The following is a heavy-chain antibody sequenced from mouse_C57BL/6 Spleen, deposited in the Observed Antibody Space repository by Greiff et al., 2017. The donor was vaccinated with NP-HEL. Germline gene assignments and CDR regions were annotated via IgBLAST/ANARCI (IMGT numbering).Heavy chain of an antibody. CDR3: ASAGSGRYFDV. J-gene: IGHJ1*03. D-gene: IGHD1-1*01. V-gene: IGHV1-61*01. CDR1: GYTFTSYW. CDR2: IYPSDSET. Sequence: VKLMESGAELVRPGSSVKLSCKASGYTFTSYWMDWVKQRPGQGLEWIGNIYPSDSETHYNQKFKDKATLTVDKSSSTAYMQLSSLTSEDSAVYYCASAGSGRYFDVWGTGTTVTVSS.